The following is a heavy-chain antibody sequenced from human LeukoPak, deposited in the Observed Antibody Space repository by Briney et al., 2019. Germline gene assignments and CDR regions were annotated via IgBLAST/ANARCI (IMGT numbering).Heavy chain of an antibody. D-gene: IGHD2-15*01. CDR3: ARDPRLLGGSGAFDI. V-gene: IGHV4-34*01. CDR2: INHSGST. Sequence: SETLSLTCAVYGGSFSGYYWSWIRQPPGKGLEWIGEINHSGSTNYNPSPKSRVTISVDTSKNQFSLKLSSVTAADTAVYYCARDPRLLGGSGAFDIWGQGTMVTVSS. J-gene: IGHJ3*02. CDR1: GGSFSGYY.